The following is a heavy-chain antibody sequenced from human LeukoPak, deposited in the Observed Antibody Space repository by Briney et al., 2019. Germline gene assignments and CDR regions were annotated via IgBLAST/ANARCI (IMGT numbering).Heavy chain of an antibody. Sequence: PGGSLRLSCAASGFTFSIYGMHWVRQAPGKGLEWVAVIWNDASNKYYADSVKGRFIISRDNAKNSLYLQMNSLRAGDTAVYYCARDGGDYFDYWGQGTLVTVSS. V-gene: IGHV3-33*01. CDR2: IWNDASNK. D-gene: IGHD2-21*01. J-gene: IGHJ4*02. CDR3: ARDGGDYFDY. CDR1: GFTFSIYG.